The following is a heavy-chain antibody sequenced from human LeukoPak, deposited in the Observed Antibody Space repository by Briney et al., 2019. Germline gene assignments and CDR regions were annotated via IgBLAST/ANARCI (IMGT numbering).Heavy chain of an antibody. CDR3: AKRRFLESTPYYFDY. V-gene: IGHV3-23*01. CDR1: GFTFSSYT. J-gene: IGHJ4*02. D-gene: IGHD3-3*01. Sequence: GGSLRLSCAASGFTFSSYTLSWVRQAPGRGLEWVSTISGGGDYTSYADSVKGRFTISRDNSKNTLYLQMNGLRVEDSALYYCAKRRFLESTPYYFDYWGQGTLVTISS. CDR2: ISGGGDYT.